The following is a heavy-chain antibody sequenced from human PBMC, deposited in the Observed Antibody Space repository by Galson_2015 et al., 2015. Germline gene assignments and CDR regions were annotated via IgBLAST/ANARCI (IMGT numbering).Heavy chain of an antibody. V-gene: IGHV3-15*01. Sequence: SLILSCAASGFTSSDAWMTWVRQAPGKGLEWVGHIKSKTDGGATDFAAPVRGRFTVSRDDSKDTLYLQMNSLKAVDTAVYYCAAVRVISSWYYRVPGAYCYFDLWGRGTLVTVSS. D-gene: IGHD3-16*02. CDR2: IKSKTDGGAT. CDR1: GFTSSDAW. CDR3: AAVRVISSWYYRVPGAYCYFDL. J-gene: IGHJ2*01.